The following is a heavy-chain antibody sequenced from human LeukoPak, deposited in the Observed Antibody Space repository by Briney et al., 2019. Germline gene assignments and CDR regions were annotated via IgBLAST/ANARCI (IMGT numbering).Heavy chain of an antibody. CDR2: IYENGGTT. D-gene: IGHD3-9*01. J-gene: IGHJ6*02. V-gene: IGHV3-23*01. Sequence: GGSLRLSCVGSGFTFRSHAMSWVRQAPEKGLEFVSGIYENGGTTYYADSVKGRFSISRDNSKNSLYLQMNSLRAEDTALYYCAKDINTLVTPGGHYYYYGMDVWGQGTTVTVSS. CDR3: AKDINTLVTPGGHYYYYGMDV. CDR1: GFTFRSHA.